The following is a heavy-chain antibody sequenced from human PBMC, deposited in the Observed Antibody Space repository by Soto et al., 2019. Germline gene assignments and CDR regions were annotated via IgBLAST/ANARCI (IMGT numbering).Heavy chain of an antibody. CDR3: ARDKYYDILTGYLTHPTDV. V-gene: IGHV3-74*01. CDR1: GFTFSSYW. J-gene: IGHJ6*04. Sequence: EVQLVESGGGLVQPGGSLRLSCAASGFTFSSYWMHWVHQAPGKGLVWVSRINSDGSSTSYADSVKGRFTISRDNAKNTLYLQMNSLRAEDTAVYYCARDKYYDILTGYLTHPTDVWGKGTTVTVSS. CDR2: INSDGSST. D-gene: IGHD3-9*01.